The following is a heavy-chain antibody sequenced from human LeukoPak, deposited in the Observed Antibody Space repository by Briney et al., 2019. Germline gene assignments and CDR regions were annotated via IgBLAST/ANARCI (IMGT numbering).Heavy chain of an antibody. V-gene: IGHV3-23*01. CDR1: GFTFSTYA. Sequence: PGGSLRLSCAASGFTFSTYAMNWVRQAPGKGLESFSGLSASGGNTYYADTVKGRFTISRDNSNNTLYLQMNSLRAKDTAVYYCAKGGRYSGSGSPDYWGKGSLVTVSS. J-gene: IGHJ4*02. CDR3: AKGGRYSGSGSPDY. D-gene: IGHD6-6*01. CDR2: LSASGGNT.